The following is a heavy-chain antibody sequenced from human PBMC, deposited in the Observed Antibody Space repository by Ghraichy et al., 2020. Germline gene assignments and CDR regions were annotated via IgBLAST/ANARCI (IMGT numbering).Heavy chain of an antibody. CDR1: GFTVSIKY. V-gene: IGHV3-53*01. CDR2: IYSAGYA. J-gene: IGHJ2*01. Sequence: GESLNISCAASGFTVSIKYMSWVRQAPGKGLEWVSVIYSAGYAYYADSVKGRFTLSRDNAKNTLYLQMNSLRAEDTAVYYCARGPLGYFDLWGRGTLVTVSS. CDR3: ARGPLGYFDL.